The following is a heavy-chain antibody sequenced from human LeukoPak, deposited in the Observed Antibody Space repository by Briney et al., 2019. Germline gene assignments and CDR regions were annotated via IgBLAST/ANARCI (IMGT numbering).Heavy chain of an antibody. CDR2: IYYSGST. J-gene: IGHJ4*02. D-gene: IGHD7-27*01. Sequence: PSETLSLTCTVSGGSISSYYWSWIRQPPGKGLEWIGYIYYSGSTKYNPSLKSRVTISVDTSKNQFSLKLSSVTAADTAVYYCARAEIIGEFDYWGQGTLVTVSS. CDR1: GGSISSYY. V-gene: IGHV4-59*01. CDR3: ARAEIIGEFDY.